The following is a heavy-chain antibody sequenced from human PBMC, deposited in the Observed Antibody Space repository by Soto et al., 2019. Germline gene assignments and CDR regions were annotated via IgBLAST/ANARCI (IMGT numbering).Heavy chain of an antibody. CDR1: GYTFTSYA. CDR2: INAGNGNT. J-gene: IGHJ3*02. CDR3: ARVTPYCGGDCYAEGEAFDI. V-gene: IGHV1-3*01. D-gene: IGHD2-21*02. Sequence: ASVKVSCKASGYTFTSYAMHWVRQAPGQRLEWMGWINAGNGNTKYSQKFQGRVTITRDTSASTAYMELSSLRSEDTAVYYCARVTPYCGGDCYAEGEAFDIWGQGTMVTVSS.